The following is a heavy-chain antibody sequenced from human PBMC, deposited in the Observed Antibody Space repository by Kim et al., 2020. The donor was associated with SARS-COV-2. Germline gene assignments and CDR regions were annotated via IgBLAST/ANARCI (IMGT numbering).Heavy chain of an antibody. V-gene: IGHV4-34*01. J-gene: IGHJ6*02. Sequence: QVTISVDTSKNQFSLKLSSVTAADTAVYYCARKGIAARPVWYYYYGMDVWGQGTTVTVSS. D-gene: IGHD6-6*01. CDR3: ARKGIAARPVWYYYYGMDV.